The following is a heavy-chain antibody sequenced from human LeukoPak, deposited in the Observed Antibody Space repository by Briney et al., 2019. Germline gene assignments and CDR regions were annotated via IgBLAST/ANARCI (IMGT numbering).Heavy chain of an antibody. CDR1: GGSISSGSYY. D-gene: IGHD3-16*01. CDR3: ASWDKNTAGFWGGAFDI. Sequence: PSETLSLTCTVSGGSISSGSYYWSWIRQPAGKGLEWIGYIYYSGSTNYNPSLKSRVTISVDTSKNQFSLKLSSVTAADTAVYYCASWDKNTAGFWGGAFDIWGQGTMVTVSS. J-gene: IGHJ3*02. CDR2: IYYSGST. V-gene: IGHV4-61*10.